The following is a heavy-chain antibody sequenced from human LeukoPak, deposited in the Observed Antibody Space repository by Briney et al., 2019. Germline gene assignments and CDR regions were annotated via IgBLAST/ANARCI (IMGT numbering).Heavy chain of an antibody. J-gene: IGHJ5*02. Sequence: ASVKVSCKASGYTFTNYGISWVRQAPGQGLEWMGWISAYNGNTNYAQKLQGRVTMTTDTSTSTAYMDLRSLRSDDTAVYYCARGRVVVPAAILNWFDPWGQGTLVTVSS. CDR2: ISAYNGNT. CDR3: ARGRVVVPAAILNWFDP. V-gene: IGHV1-18*01. CDR1: GYTFTNYG. D-gene: IGHD2-2*02.